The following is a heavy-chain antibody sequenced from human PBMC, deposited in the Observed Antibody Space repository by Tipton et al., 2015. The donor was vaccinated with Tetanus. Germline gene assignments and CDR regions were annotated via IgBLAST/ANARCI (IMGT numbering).Heavy chain of an antibody. CDR1: GDSVSTGNFY. Sequence: LRLSCTVSGDSVSTGNFYWSWIRQPPGKGLEWIAFIHHSGLAFSKPSLKSRVSISIDTSQNQFSLRLTSVTAADTAVYFCARNVYTVTNDAFDIWGHGTLVDVSS. D-gene: IGHD4-11*01. J-gene: IGHJ3*02. CDR3: ARNVYTVTNDAFDI. V-gene: IGHV4-30-4*01. CDR2: IHHSGLA.